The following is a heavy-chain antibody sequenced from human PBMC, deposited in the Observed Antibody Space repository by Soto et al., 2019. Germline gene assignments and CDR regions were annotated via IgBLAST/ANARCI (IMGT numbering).Heavy chain of an antibody. CDR1: GFTFSSYA. D-gene: IGHD3-3*02. CDR2: ISYDGSNK. V-gene: IGHV3-30-3*01. Sequence: GGSLRLSCAASGFTFSSYAMHWVRQAPGKGLEWVAVISYDGSNKYYADSVKGRFTISRDNSKNTLYLQMNSLRAEDTAVYYCARERSTIFGVVIPHLCFAYWGQGTLVTVSS. CDR3: ARERSTIFGVVIPHLCFAY. J-gene: IGHJ4*02.